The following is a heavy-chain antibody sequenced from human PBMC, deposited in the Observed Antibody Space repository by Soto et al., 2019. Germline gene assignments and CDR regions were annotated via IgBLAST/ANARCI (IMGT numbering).Heavy chain of an antibody. CDR3: ARHTAGARYYYYYMDV. D-gene: IGHD5-18*01. Sequence: QPPGKGLEWIGYIYYSGSTNYNPSLKSRVTISVDTSKNQFSLKLSSVTAADTAVYYCARHTAGARYYYYYMDVWGKGTTVTVSS. CDR2: IYYSGST. V-gene: IGHV4-59*08. J-gene: IGHJ6*03.